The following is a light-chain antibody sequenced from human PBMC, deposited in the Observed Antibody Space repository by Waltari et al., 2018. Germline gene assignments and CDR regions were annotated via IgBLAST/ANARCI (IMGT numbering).Light chain of an antibody. CDR3: QQSDSTPWT. Sequence: DIQMTQSTSSLSAFVGDRLTITCRASQSINSYLNWYQQRPGKAPRLLIYAVDTLQSGVPSRFSGSGSGTEFTLTINSLQLEDVATYYCQQSDSTPWTFGQGTQVEI. CDR1: QSINSY. CDR2: AVD. V-gene: IGKV1-39*01. J-gene: IGKJ1*01.